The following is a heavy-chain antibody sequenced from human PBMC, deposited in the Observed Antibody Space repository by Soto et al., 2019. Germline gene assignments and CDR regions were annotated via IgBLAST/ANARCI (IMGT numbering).Heavy chain of an antibody. CDR2: VKSKNDGGTT. D-gene: IGHD2-2*01. Sequence: GGSLRLSCAASGFTFSSAWINWVRQTPGRGLEWVGRVKSKNDGGTTDFAAPVKGRFAISRDDSKNMVYLEMNSLQTEDTAMYYCITDSYIATIPDRFAYWGHGTLVTDSS. J-gene: IGHJ4*01. V-gene: IGHV3-15*07. CDR1: GFTFSSAW. CDR3: ITDSYIATIPDRFAY.